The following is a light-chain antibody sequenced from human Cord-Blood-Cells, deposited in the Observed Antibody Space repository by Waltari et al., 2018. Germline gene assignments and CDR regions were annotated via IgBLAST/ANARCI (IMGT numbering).Light chain of an antibody. V-gene: IGKV1-39*01. CDR1: PSISSH. CDR2: AAS. Sequence: DIQITQSQSSLSASVGDRVTITCRASPSISSHLYWYQQKPGKAPKLLIYAASSLQSGVPSRFSGSGSGTDCTLTISSLQPEDFATYYCQQCYSTPITFGQGTRLEIK. CDR3: QQCYSTPIT. J-gene: IGKJ5*01.